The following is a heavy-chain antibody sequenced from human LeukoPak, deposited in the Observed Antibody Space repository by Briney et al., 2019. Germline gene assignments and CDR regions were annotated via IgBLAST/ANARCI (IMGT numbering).Heavy chain of an antibody. V-gene: IGHV4-38-2*02. CDR3: ASFYCSGGSCYQYYYYYYMDV. CDR2: IYHSGST. CDR1: GYSISSGYY. Sequence: SETLSLTCTVSGYSISSGYYWSWIRQPPGKGLEWIGSIYHSGSTYYNPSLKSRVTISVDTSKNQFSLKLSSVTAADTAVYYCASFYCSGGSCYQYYYYYYMDVWGKGTTVTISS. D-gene: IGHD2-15*01. J-gene: IGHJ6*03.